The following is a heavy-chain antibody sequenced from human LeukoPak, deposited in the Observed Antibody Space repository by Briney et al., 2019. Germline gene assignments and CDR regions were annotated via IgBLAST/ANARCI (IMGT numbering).Heavy chain of an antibody. CDR1: GGTFSGYA. D-gene: IGHD2-2*01. Sequence: SVKVSCKASGGTFSGYAISWVRQAPGQGLEWMGGIIPIFGTANYAQKFQGRVTITTDESTSTAYMELSSLRSEDTAVYYCARDKSYCSSTSCPGWYFDLWGRGTLVTVSS. CDR3: ARDKSYCSSTSCPGWYFDL. V-gene: IGHV1-69*05. CDR2: IIPIFGTA. J-gene: IGHJ2*01.